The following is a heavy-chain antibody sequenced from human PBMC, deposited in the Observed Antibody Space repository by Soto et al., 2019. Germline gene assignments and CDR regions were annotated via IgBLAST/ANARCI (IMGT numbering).Heavy chain of an antibody. D-gene: IGHD3-3*01. J-gene: IGHJ6*02. V-gene: IGHV3-23*01. CDR1: GFTFSSYA. CDR2: ISGSGGST. CDR3: AKDSFWYYGMDV. Sequence: EVQLLESGGGLVQPGGSLRLSCVASGFTFSSYAMSWVRQAPGKGLEWVSAISGSGGSTYYADSVKGRFTISRDNSKSTLYLQMNSLRAEDTAVYYCAKDSFWYYGMDVWGQGTTVTVSS.